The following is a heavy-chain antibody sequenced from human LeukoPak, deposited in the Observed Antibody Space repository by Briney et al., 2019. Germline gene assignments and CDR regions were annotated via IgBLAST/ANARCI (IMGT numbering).Heavy chain of an antibody. V-gene: IGHV4-59*08. Sequence: SETLSLTCAVSGGSISSYYWSWIRQPPGKGLEWIGYIYYSGSTNYNPSLKSRVTISVDTSKNQFSLKLSSVTAADTAVYYCARLGPTTVTTFLDYWGQGTLVTVSS. CDR2: IYYSGST. J-gene: IGHJ4*02. D-gene: IGHD4-11*01. CDR1: GGSISSYY. CDR3: ARLGPTTVTTFLDY.